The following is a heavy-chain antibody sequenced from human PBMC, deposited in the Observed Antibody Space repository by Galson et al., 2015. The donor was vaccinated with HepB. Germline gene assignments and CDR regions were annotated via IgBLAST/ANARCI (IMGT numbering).Heavy chain of an antibody. CDR3: ARDLPRWELPIPYFDY. CDR2: ISSSSSYT. Sequence: SLRLSCAASGFTFSDYYMSWIRQAPGKGLEWVSYISSSSSYTNYADSVKGRFTISRDNAKNSLYLQMNSLRAEDTAVYYCARDLPRWELPIPYFDYWGQGTLVTVSS. CDR1: GFTFSDYY. D-gene: IGHD1-26*01. J-gene: IGHJ4*02. V-gene: IGHV3-11*05.